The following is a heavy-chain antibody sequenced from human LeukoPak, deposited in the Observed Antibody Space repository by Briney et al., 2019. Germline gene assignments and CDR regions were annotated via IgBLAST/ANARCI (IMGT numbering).Heavy chain of an antibody. J-gene: IGHJ6*04. Sequence: ASVKVSRKASGYTFTSYAMHWVRQAPGQRLEWMGWINAGNGNTEYSQKFQGRVTITRDTSASTAYMELSSLRSEDTAVYYCARSILWFGDLSGMDVWGKGTTVTVSS. V-gene: IGHV1-3*01. CDR3: ARSILWFGDLSGMDV. D-gene: IGHD3-10*01. CDR2: INAGNGNT. CDR1: GYTFTSYA.